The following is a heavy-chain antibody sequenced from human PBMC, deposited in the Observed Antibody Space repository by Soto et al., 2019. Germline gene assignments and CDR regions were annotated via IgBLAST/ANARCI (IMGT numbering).Heavy chain of an antibody. CDR3: ARGHLPPYCGGDCYLYYFDY. V-gene: IGHV4-34*01. CDR2: INHSGST. D-gene: IGHD2-21*01. CDR1: GGSFSGYY. Sequence: QVQLQQWGAGLLKPSETLSLTCAVYGGSFSGYYWSWIRQPPGKGLEWIGEINHSGSTNYNPSLKRRVTISVDTSKNQFSLKLSSVTAADTAVYYCARGHLPPYCGGDCYLYYFDYWGQGTLVTVSS. J-gene: IGHJ4*02.